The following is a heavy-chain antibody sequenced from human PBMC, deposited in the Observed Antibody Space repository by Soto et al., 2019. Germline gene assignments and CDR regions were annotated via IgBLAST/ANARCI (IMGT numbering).Heavy chain of an antibody. CDR1: GGSFDGYY. J-gene: IGHJ4*02. CDR2: ISGSGAP. D-gene: IGHD2-21*01. Sequence: SETLSLTCGVSGGSFDGYYWSWIRQSPGKGQEWIGEISGSGAPNYNPALESRVSLSLDTSKNQFSLKLDSVTASDTAVYYCAKLWRHLGLVTLGTSSS. V-gene: IGHV4-34*01. CDR3: AKLWRH.